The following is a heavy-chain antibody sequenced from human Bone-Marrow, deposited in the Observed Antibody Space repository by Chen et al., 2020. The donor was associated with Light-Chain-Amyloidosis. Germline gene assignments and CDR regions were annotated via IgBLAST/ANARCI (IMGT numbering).Heavy chain of an antibody. CDR3: AKAIVSPGLGRQKIGYHFDS. CDR1: GFIFSNSA. D-gene: IGHD1-26*01. CDR2: ISGSGNSI. V-gene: IGHV3-23*01. J-gene: IGHJ4*02. Sequence: DVQLLESGGGLVQPGGSLRLSCAASGFIFSNSAMSWVRQAPGKGLEWVSGISGSGNSIFYADSVKGRFTISRDNSKDTLSLQMNSLRDDDMAIYYCAKAIVSPGLGRQKIGYHFDSWGQGTLVTVSS.